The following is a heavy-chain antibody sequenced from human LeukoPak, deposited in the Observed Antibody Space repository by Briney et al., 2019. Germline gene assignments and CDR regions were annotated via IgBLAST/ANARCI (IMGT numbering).Heavy chain of an antibody. Sequence: PGGSLRLSCAVSGFTFSRYSMNWVRQAPGKGREWVSSITSSRSYIYYADSVKGRFTISRDNAKNSLYLQMNSLRAEDTAVYYCARDLTVTSTCWFDRWGQGILVTVSS. D-gene: IGHD4-11*01. V-gene: IGHV3-21*01. CDR3: ARDLTVTSTCWFDR. CDR1: GFTFSRYS. CDR2: ITSSRSYI. J-gene: IGHJ5*02.